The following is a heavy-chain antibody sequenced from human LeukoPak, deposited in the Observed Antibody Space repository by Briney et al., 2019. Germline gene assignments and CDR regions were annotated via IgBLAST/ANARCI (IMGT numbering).Heavy chain of an antibody. CDR1: GFTFSSYG. D-gene: IGHD1-1*01. V-gene: IGHV3-30*18. CDR2: ISYDGSNK. CDR3: AKDGGWTWNRPPGAFDI. J-gene: IGHJ3*02. Sequence: RSLRLSCSASGFTFSSYGMHWVRQAPGKGLEWVAVISYDGSNKYYADSVKGRFTISRDNSKNTLYLQMNSLRAEDTAVYYCAKDGGWTWNRPPGAFDIWGQGTMVTVSS.